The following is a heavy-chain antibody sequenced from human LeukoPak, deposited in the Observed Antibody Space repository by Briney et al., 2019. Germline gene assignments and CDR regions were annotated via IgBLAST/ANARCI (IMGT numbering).Heavy chain of an antibody. CDR1: GFIFSTFA. CDR3: AKDGQAGTTSPASLDS. J-gene: IGHJ5*01. D-gene: IGHD1-26*01. V-gene: IGHV3-23*01. Sequence: RGESLKISCAGSGFIFSTFAMSWVRQGPGKGLEWVSSISGSGRTYYADSVKGRFTISRDNSKNTLYLQMNTVRAEDTAVYYCAKDGQAGTTSPASLDSWGQGTLVTVSS. CDR2: ISGSGRT.